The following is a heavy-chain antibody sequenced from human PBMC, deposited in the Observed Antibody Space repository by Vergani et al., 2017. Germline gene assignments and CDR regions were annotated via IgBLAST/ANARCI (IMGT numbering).Heavy chain of an antibody. CDR3: AKYPLFGVVSGWFDP. Sequence: EVQLLESGGGLVQPGGSLRLSCAASGFTFSRYAMSWVRQAPGKGLEWVSAISGSGGSTYYADSVKGRFTISRDNSRNTLYLQMNSLRAEDTAVYYCAKYPLFGVVSGWFDPWGQGTLVTVSS. CDR1: GFTFSRYA. CDR2: ISGSGGST. J-gene: IGHJ5*02. D-gene: IGHD3-3*01. V-gene: IGHV3-23*01.